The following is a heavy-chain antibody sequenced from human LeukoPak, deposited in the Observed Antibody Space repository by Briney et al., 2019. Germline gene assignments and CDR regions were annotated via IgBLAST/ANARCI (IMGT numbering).Heavy chain of an antibody. CDR1: GGSINSYY. J-gene: IGHJ5*02. Sequence: SETLSLTCTVSGGSINSYYWSWVRQPPGKGLEWIAYIYYSGSTSYNPSLKSRVTISVDTSKNQFSLKLSSVTAADTAVYYCARGNFWSGYTSSWGQGTLVTVSS. CDR2: IYYSGST. V-gene: IGHV4-59*08. D-gene: IGHD3-3*01. CDR3: ARGNFWSGYTSS.